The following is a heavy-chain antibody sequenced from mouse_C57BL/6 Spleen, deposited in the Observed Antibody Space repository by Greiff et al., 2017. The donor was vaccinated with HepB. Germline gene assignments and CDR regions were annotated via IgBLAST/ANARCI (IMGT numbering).Heavy chain of an antibody. V-gene: IGHV5-16*01. J-gene: IGHJ4*01. D-gene: IGHD2-3*01. CDR3: ARDGYYMGMYAMDY. CDR1: GFTFSDYY. Sequence: EVQRVESEGGLVQPGSSMKLSCTASGFTFSDYYMAWVRQVPEKGLEWVANINYDGSSTYYLDSLKSRFIISRDNAMNILYLQMSSLKSEDTATYYCARDGYYMGMYAMDYWGQGTSVTVSS. CDR2: INYDGSST.